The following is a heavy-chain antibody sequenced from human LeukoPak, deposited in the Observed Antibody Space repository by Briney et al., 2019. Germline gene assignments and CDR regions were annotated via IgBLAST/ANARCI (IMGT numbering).Heavy chain of an antibody. V-gene: IGHV3-30*03. D-gene: IGHD3-22*01. CDR2: ISYDGSNK. CDR1: GFTFSSYG. Sequence: GGSLRLSCAASGFTFSSYGMHWVRQAPGKGLEWVAVISYDGSNKYYADSVKGRFTISRDNSKNTLYLQMNSLRAEDTAVYYCAGRYDSSGIDYWGQGTLVTVSS. CDR3: AGRYDSSGIDY. J-gene: IGHJ4*02.